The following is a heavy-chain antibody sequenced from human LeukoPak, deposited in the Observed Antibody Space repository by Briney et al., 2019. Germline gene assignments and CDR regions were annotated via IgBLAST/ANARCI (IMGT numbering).Heavy chain of an antibody. CDR2: ISGSGGST. Sequence: GGSLRLSCAASGFSFSTYSMNWVRQAPGKGLEWVSAISGSGGSTYYADSVKGWFTISRDNSKNTLYLQMNSLRAEDTAVYYCAKDQGLVGVTALDYWGQGTLVTVSS. CDR3: AKDQGLVGVTALDY. D-gene: IGHD1-26*01. J-gene: IGHJ4*02. V-gene: IGHV3-23*01. CDR1: GFSFSTYS.